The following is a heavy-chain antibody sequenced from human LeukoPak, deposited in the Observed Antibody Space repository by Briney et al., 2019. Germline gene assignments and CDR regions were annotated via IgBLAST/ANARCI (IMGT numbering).Heavy chain of an antibody. CDR2: VYCRGST. V-gene: IGHV4-59*01. CDR3: ARDMTRAVPIPGTYYYAYAMDV. J-gene: IGHJ6*02. D-gene: IGHD6-13*01. Sequence: PSETLSLTCTVSGGSISNYYWSWIRQSPGKGLEWVGYVYCRGSTNYNPSLRSRVTISVDTSKNQFSLELSSVTAADTAVYYCARDMTRAVPIPGTYYYAYAMDVWGQGTTVTVSS. CDR1: GGSISNYY.